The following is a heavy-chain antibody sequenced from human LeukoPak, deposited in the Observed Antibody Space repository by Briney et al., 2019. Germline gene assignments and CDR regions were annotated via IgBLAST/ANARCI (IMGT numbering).Heavy chain of an antibody. CDR3: AKDRRLGITIFGVVIISAFDY. J-gene: IGHJ4*02. CDR1: GFTFSSYA. V-gene: IGHV3-23*01. CDR2: ISGSGGST. D-gene: IGHD3-3*01. Sequence: GGSLRLSCAASGFTFSSYAMSWVCQAPGKGLEWVSAISGSGGSTYYADSVKGRFTISRDNSKNTLYLQMNSLRAEDTAVYYCAKDRRLGITIFGVVIISAFDYWGQGTLVTVSS.